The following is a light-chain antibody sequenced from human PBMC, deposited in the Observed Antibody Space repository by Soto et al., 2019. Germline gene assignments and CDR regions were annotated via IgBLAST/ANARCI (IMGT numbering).Light chain of an antibody. V-gene: IGKV1D-16*01. CDR1: KGITRW. Sequence: DIQVTQSPSSLSASVGERVTITCQARKGITRWLDWYQQKPGKAPKPLIYTQSSLQSGVPARFSGSGSGTDFTLTISGLEPEDFAVYYCQQYINLWPFGQGTKVDI. CDR3: QQYINLWP. CDR2: TQS. J-gene: IGKJ1*01.